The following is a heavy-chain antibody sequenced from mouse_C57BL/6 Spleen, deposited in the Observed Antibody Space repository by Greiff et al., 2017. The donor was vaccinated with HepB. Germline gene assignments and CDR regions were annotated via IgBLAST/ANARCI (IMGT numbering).Heavy chain of an antibody. CDR3: ARAGGSRKNYFDY. J-gene: IGHJ2*01. V-gene: IGHV1-69*01. Sequence: QVQLQQPGAELVMPGASVKLSCKASGYTFTSYWMHWVKQRPGQGLEWIGEIDPSDSYTNYNQKFKGKSTLTVDKSSSTAYTQLSSLTSEDSGVYYCARAGGSRKNYFDYWGQGTTLTVSS. CDR2: IDPSDSYT. D-gene: IGHD1-1*01. CDR1: GYTFTSYW.